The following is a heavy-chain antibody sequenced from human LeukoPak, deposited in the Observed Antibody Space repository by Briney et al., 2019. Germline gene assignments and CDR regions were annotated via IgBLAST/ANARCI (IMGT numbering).Heavy chain of an antibody. CDR1: GGSISSYY. CDR3: ARVVGYGDYPFDN. J-gene: IGHJ4*02. V-gene: IGHV4-59*01. D-gene: IGHD4-17*01. Sequence: SETLSLTCTVSGGSISSYYWSWIRQPPGKGLEWIGYIYYSGSTNYNPSLKSRVTISVDTSKNQFSLKLSSVTAADTAVYYCARVVGYGDYPFDNWGQGTLVTVSS. CDR2: IYYSGST.